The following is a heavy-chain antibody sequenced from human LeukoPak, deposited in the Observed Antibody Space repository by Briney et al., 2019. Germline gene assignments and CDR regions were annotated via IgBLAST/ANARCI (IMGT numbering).Heavy chain of an antibody. CDR2: ISGSGGST. CDR1: GFTFSSYA. D-gene: IGHD3-22*01. V-gene: IGHV3-23*01. CDR3: ARPHYDSSGYWLY. J-gene: IGHJ4*02. Sequence: PGGSLRLSCAASGFTFSSYAMSWVRQAPGKGLEWVSAISGSGGSTYYADSVKGRFTISRDNAKNSLYLQMNSLRAEDTAVYYCARPHYDSSGYWLYWGQGTLVTVSS.